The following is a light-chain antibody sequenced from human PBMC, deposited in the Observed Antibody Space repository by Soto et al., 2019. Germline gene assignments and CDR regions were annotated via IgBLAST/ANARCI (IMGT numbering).Light chain of an antibody. CDR1: QSDFYSSNNKNY. Sequence: DIVLTQSPDSLAVSLGERATINCKSSQSDFYSSNNKNYLAWYQQKPGQPPKLLIYWASTRESWVPDRFSGIGSETDFTLTISCLQAEDVAVYNCHQYNRPWTFGQGTKVEI. CDR3: HQYNRPWT. V-gene: IGKV4-1*01. CDR2: WAS. J-gene: IGKJ1*01.